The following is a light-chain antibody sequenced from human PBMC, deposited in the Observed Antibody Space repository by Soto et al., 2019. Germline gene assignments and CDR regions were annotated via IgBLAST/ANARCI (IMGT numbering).Light chain of an antibody. CDR1: QSISSW. J-gene: IGKJ2*01. CDR3: QQYNSYSKT. V-gene: IGKV1-5*01. CDR2: DAS. Sequence: DIQMTQSPSTLSGSVGDRVTISCGASQSISSWLAWYQQKPGKAPKLLIYDASSLESGVPSRFSGSGSGTEFTLTISSLQPDDFATYYCQQYNSYSKTFGQGTKLEIK.